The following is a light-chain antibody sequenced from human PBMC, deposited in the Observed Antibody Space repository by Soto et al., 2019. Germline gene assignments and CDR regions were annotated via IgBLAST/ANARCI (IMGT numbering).Light chain of an antibody. J-gene: IGKJ5*01. V-gene: IGKV1-9*01. CDR2: AAS. CDR3: KQLFYAPIT. CDR1: QVISTS. Sequence: DIQLTQSPSFLSPSIGESVTITCRASQVISTSLAWYQVKPGKAPKLLINAASTLESGVPSRFSATVSGTAFSLTITSMQPEDFATYYCKQLFYAPITFDQGTRLEMK.